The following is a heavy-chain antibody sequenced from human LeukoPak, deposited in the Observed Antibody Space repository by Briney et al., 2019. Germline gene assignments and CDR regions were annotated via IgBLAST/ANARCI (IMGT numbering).Heavy chain of an antibody. V-gene: IGHV3-15*01. Sequence: GSLRLSSAASGFTFSYAWMSWVRQAQGKGLEWVGRVKSKDVGATTDYNAPVKVRVDISRDDFKISLYLEMDRLKAEDTAVYYCATDVAQEYFGSWGQGTLVTVSS. J-gene: IGHJ4*02. CDR3: ATDVAQEYFGS. CDR1: GFTFSYAW. CDR2: VKSKDVGATT. D-gene: IGHD2/OR15-2a*01.